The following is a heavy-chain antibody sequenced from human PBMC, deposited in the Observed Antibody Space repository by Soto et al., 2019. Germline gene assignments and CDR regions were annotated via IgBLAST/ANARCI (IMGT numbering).Heavy chain of an antibody. CDR2: INAGNGNT. CDR1: GYTFTSYA. J-gene: IGHJ5*02. D-gene: IGHD3-3*01. CDR3: ARELNDFWSGYYTEWFDP. V-gene: IGHV1-3*01. Sequence: ASVKVSCKASGYTFTSYAMHWVRQAPGQRLEWMGWINAGNGNTKYSQKFQGRVTITRDTSASTAYMELSSLRSEDTAVYYCARELNDFWSGYYTEWFDPWGQGTLVTVSS.